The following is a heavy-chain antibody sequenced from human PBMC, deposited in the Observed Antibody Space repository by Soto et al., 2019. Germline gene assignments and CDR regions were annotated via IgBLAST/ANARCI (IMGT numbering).Heavy chain of an antibody. D-gene: IGHD6-25*01. CDR3: ARDRRRWFDH. J-gene: IGHJ5*02. V-gene: IGHV4-59*01. CDR2: IYYSGST. Sequence: QVQLQESGPGLVKPSETLSLTCTVSGGSISSYYWSWIRQPPGKGLEWIGYIYYSGSTNYNPSLKSRVTIAVDTSKNQFSLKLSSVTAADTAVYYCARDRRRWFDHWGQGTLVTVSS. CDR1: GGSISSYY.